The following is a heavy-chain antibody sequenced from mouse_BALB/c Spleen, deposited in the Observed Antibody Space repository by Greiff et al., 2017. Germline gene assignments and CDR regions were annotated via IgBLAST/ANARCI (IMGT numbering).Heavy chain of an antibody. V-gene: IGHV10-1*02. J-gene: IGHJ4*01. CDR1: GFTFNTYA. CDR2: IRSKSNNYAT. Sequence: EVKLVESGGGLVQPKGSLKLSCAASGFTFNTYAMNWVRQAPGKGLEWVARIRSKSNNYATYYADSVKDRFTISRDDSQSMLYLQMNNLKTEDTAMYYCVTDDGYWSMDYWGQGTSVTVSS. CDR3: VTDDGYWSMDY. D-gene: IGHD2-3*01.